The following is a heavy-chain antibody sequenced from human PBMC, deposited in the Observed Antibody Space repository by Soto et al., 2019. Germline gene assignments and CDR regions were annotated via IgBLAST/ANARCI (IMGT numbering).Heavy chain of an antibody. CDR1: GGTFSSYG. Sequence: QVQLVQSGAEVKKPGSSVKVSCKASGGTFSSYGISWVRQAPGQGLEWMGGIIPIFGTANYAQKFQGRATLTAEASTSPADMELCSLGAEDTAVYYCARAAPPRDYYSGMDVWGQGATVTVSS. J-gene: IGHJ6*02. CDR2: IIPIFGTA. CDR3: ARAAPPRDYYSGMDV. V-gene: IGHV1-69*12.